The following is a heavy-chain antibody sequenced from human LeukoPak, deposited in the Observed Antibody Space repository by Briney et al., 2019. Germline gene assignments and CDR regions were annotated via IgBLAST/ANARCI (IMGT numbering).Heavy chain of an antibody. J-gene: IGHJ6*03. CDR1: GGSFSSSSYY. CDR3: ARGRRVARFYYYMDV. CDR2: INHRGST. V-gene: IGHV4-39*07. Sequence: SETLSLTCTVSGGSFSSSSYYWSWIRQPPGKGLEWIGGINHRGSTNYNPSLKSPVTISVDTSKNQFSLKLSSVTAADTAVYYCARGRRVARFYYYMDVWGKGTTVTVSS.